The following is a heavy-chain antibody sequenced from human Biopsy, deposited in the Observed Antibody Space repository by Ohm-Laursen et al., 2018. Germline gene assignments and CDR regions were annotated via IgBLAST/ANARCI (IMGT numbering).Heavy chain of an antibody. J-gene: IGHJ4*02. D-gene: IGHD6-19*01. Sequence: SVKVSCKASGYSFTSYYMHWVRQAPGQGLEWMGMINPSGSTTSYPQIFQGRVTIARDTSKSTVYMELSSLRSADTAVYFCARNTGWYGDLYYFDYWGQGTLVTVSS. CDR1: GYSFTSYY. CDR2: INPSGSTT. CDR3: ARNTGWYGDLYYFDY. V-gene: IGHV1-46*01.